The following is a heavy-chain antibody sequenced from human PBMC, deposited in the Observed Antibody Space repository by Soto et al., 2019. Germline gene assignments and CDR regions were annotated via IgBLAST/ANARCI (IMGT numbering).Heavy chain of an antibody. D-gene: IGHD2-8*01. V-gene: IGHV5-10-1*01. Sequence: GESLKISCQASGYSFTTSWITWVRQMPGKGLEWMGTVDPRDSYAKYSPSFQGHVSISADKSTSTAYLQWSSLKASDTAIYYCGRQYCTTTTCDGWFDPWGQGTLVTVAS. CDR3: GRQYCTTTTCDGWFDP. J-gene: IGHJ5*02. CDR1: GYSFTTSW. CDR2: VDPRDSYA.